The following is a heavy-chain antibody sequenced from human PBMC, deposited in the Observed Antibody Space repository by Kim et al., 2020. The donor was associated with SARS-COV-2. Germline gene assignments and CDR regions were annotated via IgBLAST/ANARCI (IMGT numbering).Heavy chain of an antibody. J-gene: IGHJ4*02. CDR1: GFTFSSYA. Sequence: GGSLRLSCAASGFTFSSYAMHWVRQAPGKGLEWVAVISYDGSNKYYVDSVKGRFTISRDNSKNTLYLQMNSLRAEDTAVYYCARTVTTISRFDYWGQGTLVNVSS. CDR2: ISYDGSNK. V-gene: IGHV3-30*04. D-gene: IGHD4-17*01. CDR3: ARTVTTISRFDY.